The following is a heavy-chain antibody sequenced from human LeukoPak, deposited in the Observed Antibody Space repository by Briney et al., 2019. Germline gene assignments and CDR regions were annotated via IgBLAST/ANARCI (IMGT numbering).Heavy chain of an antibody. Sequence: GGSLRLSCAASGFTFSSYSMNWVRQAPGKGLEWVSSISSSSSYIYYADSVKGRFTISRDNAKNSLYLQMNSLRAEGTAVYYCARVQGSGSYYNPFDYWGQGTLVTVSS. V-gene: IGHV3-21*01. CDR2: ISSSSSYI. CDR3: ARVQGSGSYYNPFDY. J-gene: IGHJ4*02. D-gene: IGHD3-10*01. CDR1: GFTFSSYS.